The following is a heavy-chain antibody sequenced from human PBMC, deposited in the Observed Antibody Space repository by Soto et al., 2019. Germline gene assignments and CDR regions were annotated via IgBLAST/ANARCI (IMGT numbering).Heavy chain of an antibody. V-gene: IGHV3-23*01. J-gene: IGHJ6*02. CDR3: AKGPADIVVVVAALKSYGMDF. Sequence: PGGSLRLSCAASGFTFSSYAMSWVRQAPGKGLEWVSAISGSGGSTYYADSVKGRFTISRDNSKNTLYLQMNSLRAEDTAVYYCAKGPADIVVVVAALKSYGMDFWCPGTTVTVSS. CDR2: ISGSGGST. CDR1: GFTFSSYA. D-gene: IGHD2-15*01.